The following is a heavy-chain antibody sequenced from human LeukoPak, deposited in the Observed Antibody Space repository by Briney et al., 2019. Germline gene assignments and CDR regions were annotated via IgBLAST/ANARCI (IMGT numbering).Heavy chain of an antibody. CDR1: GYTFTSYG. CDR3: ARGPRDYGGKGYFDY. J-gene: IGHJ4*02. Sequence: ASVKVSCKASGYTFTSYGISWVRQAPGQGLEWMGIINPSGGSTSYAQKFQGRVTMTRHMSTSTVYMELSSLRSEDTAVYYCARGPRDYGGKGYFDYWGQGTLVTVSS. CDR2: INPSGGST. V-gene: IGHV1-46*01. D-gene: IGHD4-23*01.